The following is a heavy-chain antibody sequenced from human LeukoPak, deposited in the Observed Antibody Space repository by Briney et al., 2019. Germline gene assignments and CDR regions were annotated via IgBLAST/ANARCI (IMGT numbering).Heavy chain of an antibody. V-gene: IGHV3-23*01. CDR3: AKGTVVVTAATY. Sequence: GGSLRLSCAASGFTFSSYGMSWVRQAPGKGLEWVSAISGSGGSTYYADSVKGRFTISRDNSKNTLYLQINSLRAEDTAVYYCAKGTVVVTAATYWGQGTLVTVSS. D-gene: IGHD2-21*02. CDR1: GFTFSSYG. CDR2: ISGSGGST. J-gene: IGHJ4*02.